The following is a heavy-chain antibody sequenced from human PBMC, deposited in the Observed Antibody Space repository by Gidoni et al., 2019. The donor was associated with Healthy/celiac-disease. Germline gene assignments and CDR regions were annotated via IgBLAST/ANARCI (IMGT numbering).Heavy chain of an antibody. Sequence: QVQLQESGPGLVKPSETLSLTCTVSGGSISSYYWRWIRQPPGKGLEWIGYSDYLGSTNYNPSLKSRVTMSVDTSKNQFSLKLSSVTAADTAVYYCARTSLMITFGGSPPGLWFDPWGQGTLVTVSS. J-gene: IGHJ5*02. V-gene: IGHV4-59*01. CDR3: ARTSLMITFGGSPPGLWFDP. D-gene: IGHD3-16*01. CDR1: GGSISSYY. CDR2: SDYLGST.